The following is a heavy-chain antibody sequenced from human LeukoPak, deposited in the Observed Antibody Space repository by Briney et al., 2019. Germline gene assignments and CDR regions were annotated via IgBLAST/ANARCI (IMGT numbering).Heavy chain of an antibody. V-gene: IGHV4-59*01. J-gene: IGHJ4*02. D-gene: IGHD3-22*01. CDR2: IYYSGSS. Sequence: PSETLSLTCSVSGGSISSYYWSWIRQPPGKGLEWIGYIYYSGSSNYNPSLKSRVTISVDTSKNQFSLKLSSVTAADTAVFYCASFREDNSGYLGLDHWRQGTLVTVSS. CDR1: GGSISSYY. CDR3: ASFREDNSGYLGLDH.